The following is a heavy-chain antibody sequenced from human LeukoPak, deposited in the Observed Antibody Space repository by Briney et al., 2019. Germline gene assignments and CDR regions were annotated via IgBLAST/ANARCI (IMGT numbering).Heavy chain of an antibody. CDR2: MNPNSGNT. J-gene: IGHJ4*02. Sequence: ASVKVSCKASGYTFTSYDINWMRQATGQGLEWMGWMNPNSGNTGYAQKFQGRVTMTRNTSISTAYMELSSLRSEDTAVYYCARGLSSSRRFDYWGQGTLVTVSS. CDR1: GYTFTSYD. V-gene: IGHV1-8*01. CDR3: ARGLSSSRRFDY. D-gene: IGHD6-13*01.